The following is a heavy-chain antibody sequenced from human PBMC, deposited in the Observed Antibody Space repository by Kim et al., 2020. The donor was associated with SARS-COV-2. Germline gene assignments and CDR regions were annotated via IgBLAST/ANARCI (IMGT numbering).Heavy chain of an antibody. Sequence: GGSLRLSCAASAFTFSSYEMNWVRQAPGKGLEWVSYISTSGTTIYYADSVKGRFTISRDHVKNSLYLQMNSLRAEDTAVYYCARQDSSGPYSYMDVWGKG. D-gene: IGHD3-22*01. V-gene: IGHV3-48*03. J-gene: IGHJ6*03. CDR2: ISTSGTTI. CDR1: AFTFSSYE. CDR3: ARQDSSGPYSYMDV.